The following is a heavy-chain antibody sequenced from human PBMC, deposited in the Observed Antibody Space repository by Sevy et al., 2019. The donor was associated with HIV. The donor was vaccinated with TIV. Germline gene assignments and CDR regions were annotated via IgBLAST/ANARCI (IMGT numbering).Heavy chain of an antibody. CDR2: IGWDGGNK. CDR1: GFTFDDFA. Sequence: GGSLRLSCAASGFTFDDFAMHWVRQIPGKRLEWVSLIGWDGGNKFYRSSVRGRFAISRDNTKNSLYLQMDSLKPDDTALYYCVKDIGRRSATLSFDFWGQGTLVTVSS. CDR3: VKDIGRRSATLSFDF. V-gene: IGHV3-43*01. J-gene: IGHJ4*02. D-gene: IGHD1-1*01.